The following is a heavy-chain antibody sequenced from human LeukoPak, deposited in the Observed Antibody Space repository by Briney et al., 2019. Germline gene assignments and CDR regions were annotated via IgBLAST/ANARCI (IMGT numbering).Heavy chain of an antibody. V-gene: IGHV4-30-2*01. CDR1: GGSISSGGYS. CDR2: IYHSGST. D-gene: IGHD5-18*01. CDR3: ARDMVTIDPHAFDI. J-gene: IGHJ3*02. Sequence: SETLSLTCAVSGGSISSGGYSWSWIRQPPGKGLEWIGYIYHSGSTYYNPSLKSRVTISVDRSKNQFSLKLSSVTAADTAVYYCARDMVTIDPHAFDIWGQGTMVTVSS.